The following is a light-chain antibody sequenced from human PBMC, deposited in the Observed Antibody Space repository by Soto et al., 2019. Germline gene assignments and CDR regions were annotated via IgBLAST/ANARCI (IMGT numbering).Light chain of an antibody. CDR2: DDN. J-gene: IGLJ1*01. Sequence: QSVLTQPPSVSAAPGQKVTISCSGSSSNIGGNSVSWYQQLPGTAPKLLIYDDNKRPSGIPDRFSGSKSGTSATLGITGFQTGDEADYYCGTWDSSLSAYVFGTGTKV. CDR3: GTWDSSLSAYV. CDR1: SSNIGGNS. V-gene: IGLV1-51*01.